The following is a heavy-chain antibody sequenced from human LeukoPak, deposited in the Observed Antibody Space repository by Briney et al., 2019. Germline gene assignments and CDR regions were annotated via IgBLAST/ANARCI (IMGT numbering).Heavy chain of an antibody. CDR3: ARDRDYYDSSGYYSYYFDY. V-gene: IGHV4-39*07. CDR2: IYYSGSA. Sequence: PSETLSLTCTVSGGSISSSSYYWGWIRQPPGKGLEWIGSIYYSGSAYYNPSLKSRVTISVDTSKNQFSLKLSSVTAADTAVYYCARDRDYYDSSGYYSYYFDYWGQGTLVTVSS. D-gene: IGHD3-22*01. J-gene: IGHJ4*02. CDR1: GGSISSSSYY.